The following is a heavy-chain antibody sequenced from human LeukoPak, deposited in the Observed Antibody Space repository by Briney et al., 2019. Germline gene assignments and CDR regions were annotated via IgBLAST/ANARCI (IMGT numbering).Heavy chain of an antibody. CDR2: IIPIFGTA. CDR1: GGTFSSYA. V-gene: IGHV1-69*05. CDR3: AREAIAAAGTWFDP. D-gene: IGHD6-13*01. J-gene: IGHJ5*02. Sequence: ASVKVSCKASGGTFSSYAISWVRQAPGQGLEWMGGIIPIFGTANYAQKFQGRVTITTDESMSTAYMELSSLRSEDTAVYYCAREAIAAAGTWFDPWGQGTLVTVSS.